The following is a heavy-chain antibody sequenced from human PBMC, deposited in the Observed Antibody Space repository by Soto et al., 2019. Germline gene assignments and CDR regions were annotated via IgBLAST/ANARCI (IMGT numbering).Heavy chain of an antibody. J-gene: IGHJ6*04. V-gene: IGHV3-30*18. CDR3: AKDRSYGDLRLRYGMDV. CDR2: ISYDGSNK. D-gene: IGHD4-17*01. CDR1: GFTFSNYG. Sequence: QVQLVESGGGVVQPGRSLRLSCAASGFTFSNYGMHWVRQAPGKGLEWVAVISYDGSNKYYADSVKGRFTISRDNSKNTLYLQMTSLRTEDTAVYYCAKDRSYGDLRLRYGMDVWGEGTTVTVSS.